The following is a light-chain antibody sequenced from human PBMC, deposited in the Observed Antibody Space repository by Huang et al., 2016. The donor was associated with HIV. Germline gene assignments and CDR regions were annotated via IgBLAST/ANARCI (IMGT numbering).Light chain of an antibody. J-gene: IGKJ4*01. Sequence: ERVMTQSPATVSLSPGERATLSCRASLSVSTNLAWYQQRPGQAPRLLIYGASTRATGIPARFSGGGSGAEFTLTISSLLSEDFAVYYCQQYDNWPLTFGGGTKVQIK. CDR3: QQYDNWPLT. CDR2: GAS. CDR1: LSVSTN. V-gene: IGKV3-15*01.